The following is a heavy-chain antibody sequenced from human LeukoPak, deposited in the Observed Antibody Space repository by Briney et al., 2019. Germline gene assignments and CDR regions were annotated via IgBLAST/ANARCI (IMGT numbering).Heavy chain of an antibody. D-gene: IGHD4-17*01. CDR3: ARGSTVTTYYFDY. CDR2: INHSGGT. CDR1: GGSFSGYY. V-gene: IGHV4-34*01. Sequence: SETLSLTCAVYGGSFSGYYWSWIRQPPGKGLEWIGEINHSGGTNYNPSLKSRVTISVDTSKNQFSLKLSSVTAADTAVYYCARGSTVTTYYFDYWGQGTLVTVSS. J-gene: IGHJ4*02.